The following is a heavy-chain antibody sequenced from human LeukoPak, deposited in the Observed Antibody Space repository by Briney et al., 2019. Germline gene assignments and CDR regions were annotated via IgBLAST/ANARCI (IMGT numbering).Heavy chain of an antibody. CDR1: GYSFTSYW. V-gene: IGHV5-51*01. CDR2: IYPGDSDT. J-gene: IGHJ5*02. CDR3: ARQTPYYYGSGTLRFDP. Sequence: GASLQISCKGSGYSFTSYWIGWVRQLPGKGLEWMGIIYPGDSDTRYSPSFQGQVTISADKSINTAYLQWSSLKASDTAMYYCARQTPYYYGSGTLRFDPWGQGTLVTVSS. D-gene: IGHD3-10*01.